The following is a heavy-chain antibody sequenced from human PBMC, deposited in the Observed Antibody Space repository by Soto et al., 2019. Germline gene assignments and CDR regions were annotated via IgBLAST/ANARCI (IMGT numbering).Heavy chain of an antibody. Sequence: QVQLVQSGAEVKKPGSSVKVSCKASGGTFSSYAISWVRQAPGQGLEWMGGIIPNFGTANYAPKFQGRVTITADESTRTAYMERSSLRSEDTAVYYCARVTYYYDSSGSPGWFDPWGQGTLVTDSS. CDR1: GGTFSSYA. CDR3: ARVTYYYDSSGSPGWFDP. J-gene: IGHJ5*02. V-gene: IGHV1-69*01. CDR2: IIPNFGTA. D-gene: IGHD3-22*01.